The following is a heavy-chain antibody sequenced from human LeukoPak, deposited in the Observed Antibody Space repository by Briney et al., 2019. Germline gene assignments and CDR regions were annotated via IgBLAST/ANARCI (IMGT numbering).Heavy chain of an antibody. Sequence: SETLSLPCAVYNGSFSGYYWTWIRQPPGKGLEWIGEINDSGSTNYNPSLKSRVTISVDTSKNQFSLNLSSVTAADTAVYYCARGRNTMVRGALGAETRYYYSYYMDVWGKGTTVTVSS. CDR1: NGSFSGYY. CDR3: ARGRNTMVRGALGAETRYYYSYYMDV. D-gene: IGHD3-10*01. CDR2: INDSGST. J-gene: IGHJ6*03. V-gene: IGHV4-34*01.